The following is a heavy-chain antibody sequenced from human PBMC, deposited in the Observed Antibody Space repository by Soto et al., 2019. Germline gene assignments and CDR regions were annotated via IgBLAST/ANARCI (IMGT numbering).Heavy chain of an antibody. CDR1: GRSISSSSYY. V-gene: IGHV4-39*01. J-gene: IGHJ6*02. CDR3: ARKGYCSSTSCMGYYYYGMDV. D-gene: IGHD2-2*01. CDR2: IYYSGST. Sequence: SETLSLTCTFSGRSISSSSYYWGWIRQPPGKGLACIGNIYYSGSTYYNPSLKSRVTISVDTSKNQFSLKLSSVTAADTAVYYCARKGYCSSTSCMGYYYYGMDVWGQGTTVTVSS.